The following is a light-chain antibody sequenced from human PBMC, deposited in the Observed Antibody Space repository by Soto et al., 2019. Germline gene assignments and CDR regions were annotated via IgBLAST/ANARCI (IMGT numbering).Light chain of an antibody. V-gene: IGKV3-11*01. J-gene: IGKJ5*01. CDR3: QQRSNWLSIT. CDR2: DAS. CDR1: RSVSSY. Sequence: LLTQCPATLSLSPGERATLSCRSSRSVSSYLAWYQQKPGQATRLLIYDASNRATGIPARFSGSGSGTDFTLTISSLEPEDLAVYYCQQRSNWLSITFGQGTRLEI.